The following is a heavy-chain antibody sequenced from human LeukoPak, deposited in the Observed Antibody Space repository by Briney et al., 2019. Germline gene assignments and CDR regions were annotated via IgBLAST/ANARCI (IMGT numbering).Heavy chain of an antibody. V-gene: IGHV3-23*01. CDR2: ISGSGGST. Sequence: GGSLRLSCAASGFTFSSYAMSWVRQAPAKGLEWVSAISGSGGSTYYADSVKGRFTISRDNSKNTLYLQMNSLRAEDTAVYYCAKDIAIGIAAAGTPPFDYWGQGTLVTVSS. D-gene: IGHD6-13*01. J-gene: IGHJ4*02. CDR1: GFTFSSYA. CDR3: AKDIAIGIAAAGTPPFDY.